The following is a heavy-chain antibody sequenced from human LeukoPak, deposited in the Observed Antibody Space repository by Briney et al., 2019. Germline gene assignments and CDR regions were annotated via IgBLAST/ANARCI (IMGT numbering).Heavy chain of an antibody. D-gene: IGHD4-23*01. CDR3: VRVRVGGTDRWFDP. Sequence: GGSLRLSCAASGFTFDDYGMSWVRQAPRRGLEGVSAINWNGGSTAYADSVKGRFTISRDNAKNTLYLQMNSLRPEDTAVYYCVRVRVGGTDRWFDPWGQGTLVTVSS. J-gene: IGHJ5*02. CDR2: INWNGGST. CDR1: GFTFDDYG. V-gene: IGHV3-20*04.